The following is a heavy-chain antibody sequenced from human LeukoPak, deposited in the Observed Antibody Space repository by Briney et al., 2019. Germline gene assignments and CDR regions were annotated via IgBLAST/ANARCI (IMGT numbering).Heavy chain of an antibody. CDR1: GYTFTDYY. J-gene: IGHJ4*02. Sequence: ASVKVSCKASGYTFTDYYMHWVRQAPGQGFEWMGWINPNDGDTNYAQKFQGRVTMTRDTSISTAHMEVSRLRSDDTAVYYCARANFLYCSSSTCLFDYWGQGTLVSVSS. D-gene: IGHD2-2*01. CDR2: INPNDGDT. V-gene: IGHV1-2*02. CDR3: ARANFLYCSSSTCLFDY.